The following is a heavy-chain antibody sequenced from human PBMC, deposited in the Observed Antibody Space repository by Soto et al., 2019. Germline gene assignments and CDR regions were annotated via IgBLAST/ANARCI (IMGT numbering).Heavy chain of an antibody. Sequence: PGGSLRLSCAASGFTFSSYDMHWVRQATGKGLEWVSAIGTAGDTYYADSVKGRFTISRDNSKNTLYLQMNSLRAEDTAVYYCARDAYCGGDCSGGNYYYGMDVWGQGTTVTVSS. CDR2: IGTAGDT. J-gene: IGHJ6*02. D-gene: IGHD2-21*02. CDR3: ARDAYCGGDCSGGNYYYGMDV. V-gene: IGHV3-13*01. CDR1: GFTFSSYD.